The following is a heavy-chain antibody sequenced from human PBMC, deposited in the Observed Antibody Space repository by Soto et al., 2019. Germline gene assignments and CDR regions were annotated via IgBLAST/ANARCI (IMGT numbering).Heavy chain of an antibody. V-gene: IGHV1-18*01. J-gene: IGHJ3*02. Sequence: QVQLVQSGAEVKKPGASVKVSCKASGYTFTSYGISWVRQAPGQGLEWMGWISAYNGNTNYAQKLQGRVTMTTDTFTSTANMELRRLRCDDKGVYYCARDWPITIFGVVTHDAFDIWGQGTMVTVSS. D-gene: IGHD3-3*01. CDR1: GYTFTSYG. CDR2: ISAYNGNT. CDR3: ARDWPITIFGVVTHDAFDI.